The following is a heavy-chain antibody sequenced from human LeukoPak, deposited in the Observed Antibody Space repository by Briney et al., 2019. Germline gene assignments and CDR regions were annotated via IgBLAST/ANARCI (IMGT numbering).Heavy chain of an antibody. J-gene: IGHJ3*02. CDR3: ARQYYDYLGGEAFDI. Sequence: SETLSLTCTVSGGSISGYSWSWIRQPAGKGLEWIGRIYTSGDSDYSPSLKSQITMSVDTSKNQFSLKLRSVTAADTAVYYCARQYYDYLGGEAFDIWGQGTMVTVSS. CDR2: IYTSGDS. V-gene: IGHV4-4*07. D-gene: IGHD3-16*01. CDR1: GGSISGYS.